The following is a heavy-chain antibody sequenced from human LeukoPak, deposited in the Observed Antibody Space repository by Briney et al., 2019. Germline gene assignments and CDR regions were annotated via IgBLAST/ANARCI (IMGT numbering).Heavy chain of an antibody. CDR3: AREHIGGATGSFDY. CDR2: IIPIFGTA. D-gene: IGHD1-26*01. J-gene: IGHJ4*02. V-gene: IGHV1-69*05. CDR1: GGTFSSYA. Sequence: GASVKVSCKASGGTFSSYAISWVRQAPGQGLEWMGGIIPIFGTANYAQKFQGRVTITTDESTSTAYMELSSLRSEDTAVYYCAREHIGGATGSFDYWGQGTLVTVSS.